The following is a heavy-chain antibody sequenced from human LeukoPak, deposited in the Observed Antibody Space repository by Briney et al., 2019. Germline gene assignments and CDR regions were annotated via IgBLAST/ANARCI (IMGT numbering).Heavy chain of an antibody. D-gene: IGHD3-10*01. Sequence: GASVKVSCKASGYTFTSYAMHWVRQAPGQRLEWMGWINAGNGNTKYSQKFQGRVTITRDTSASTAYMELSSLRSEDTAVYYRARPDRLLWFGELSFARYYFDYWGQGTLVTVSS. CDR2: INAGNGNT. V-gene: IGHV1-3*01. CDR1: GYTFTSYA. J-gene: IGHJ4*02. CDR3: ARPDRLLWFGELSFARYYFDY.